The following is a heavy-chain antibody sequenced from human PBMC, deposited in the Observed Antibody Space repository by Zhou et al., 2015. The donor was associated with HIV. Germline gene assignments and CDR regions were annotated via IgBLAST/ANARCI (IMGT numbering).Heavy chain of an antibody. CDR1: GGTLSTYS. J-gene: IGHJ2*01. CDR3: VREALEGNRWGPRRERGDWYFDL. D-gene: IGHD3-16*01. Sequence: QVQLVQSGTEVRKPGSSVTISCKPSGGTLSTYSFSWVRQAPGQGLEWMGRIIPILGVTDYVQKFQGRLTITADSSTNTASMDLRSLRSDDTAVYYCVREALEGNRWGPRRERGDWYFDLWGRGTLVTVSS. CDR2: IIPILGVT. V-gene: IGHV1-69*04.